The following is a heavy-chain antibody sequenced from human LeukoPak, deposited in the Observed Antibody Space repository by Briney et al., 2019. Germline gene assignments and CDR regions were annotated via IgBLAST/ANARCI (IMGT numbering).Heavy chain of an antibody. D-gene: IGHD3-16*01. CDR2: IDTSEST. V-gene: IGHV4-4*07. CDR3: ARAPEITFGGLDY. Sequence: SETLSLTCTVPGGSTTSYFWCWIRQPAGEGLEWIGRIDTSESTNYDPSLKSRVTMSVDTSKNQFSLKLSSVTAADTAVYYGARAPEITFGGLDYWGQGTLVTVSS. J-gene: IGHJ4*02. CDR1: GGSTTSYF.